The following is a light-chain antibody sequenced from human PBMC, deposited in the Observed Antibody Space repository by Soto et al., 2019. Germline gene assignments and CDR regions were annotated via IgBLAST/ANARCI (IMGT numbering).Light chain of an antibody. CDR1: QSVLYSSNNKNY. CDR2: WAS. V-gene: IGKV4-1*01. J-gene: IGKJ1*01. Sequence: DIVMTQSPDSLAVSLGERATINCKSSQSVLYSSNNKNYLVWYQQKPGQPPKLLIYWASTRESGVPDRFSGSGSGTDSTLTISSLQAEDVAVYYCQQYYSTPQTFGQGNKVEIK. CDR3: QQYYSTPQT.